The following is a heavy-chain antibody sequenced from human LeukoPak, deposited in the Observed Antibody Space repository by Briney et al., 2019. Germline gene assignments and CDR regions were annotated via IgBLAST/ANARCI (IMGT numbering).Heavy chain of an antibody. D-gene: IGHD2-21*01. V-gene: IGHV5-51*01. CDR1: GYSFTTYW. CDR2: IYPGDSDT. J-gene: IGHJ4*02. Sequence: GESLKISCEGSGYSFTTYWIGWVRQMPGKGLEWMGIIYPGDSDTRYSPSFQGQVTISADRSISTAYLQWSSLKASDTGMYYCARLRGGDRGSIDYWGQGTLVTVSS. CDR3: ARLRGGDRGSIDY.